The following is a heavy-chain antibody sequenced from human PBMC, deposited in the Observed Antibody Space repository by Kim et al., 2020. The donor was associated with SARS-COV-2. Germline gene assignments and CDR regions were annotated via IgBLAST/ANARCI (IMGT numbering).Heavy chain of an antibody. D-gene: IGHD3-16*01. CDR3: LGGYGMDV. J-gene: IGHJ6*02. CDR2: SSSI. Sequence: SSSIYYADSVKGRITISRDNAKNSLYLHMNSLRGEDTAVYYCLGGYGMDVWGQGTTVTVSS. V-gene: IGHV3-48*01.